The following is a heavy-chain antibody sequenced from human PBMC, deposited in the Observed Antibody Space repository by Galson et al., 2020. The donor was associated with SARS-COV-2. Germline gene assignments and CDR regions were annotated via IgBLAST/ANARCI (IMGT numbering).Heavy chain of an antibody. V-gene: IGHV4-31*03. CDR1: GGSISSGGIY. D-gene: IGHD7-27*01. CDR2: IYYSGST. CDR3: ARVRAAGDSFEN. Sequence: LSLTCTVSGGSISSGGIYWSWIRQHPGKGLEWIGYIYYSGSTDYNPSLKSRSSISVDTSKNQFSLTLHSVTAADTAVYYCARVRAAGDSFENWGQGTLVTVSS. J-gene: IGHJ4*02.